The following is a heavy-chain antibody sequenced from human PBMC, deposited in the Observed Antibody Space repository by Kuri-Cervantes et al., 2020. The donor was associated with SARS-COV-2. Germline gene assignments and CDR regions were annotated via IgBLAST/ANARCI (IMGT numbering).Heavy chain of an antibody. D-gene: IGHD6-6*01. CDR1: VYTFTSYY. Sequence: AVNVSCKASVYTFTSYYMHWVRQAPGQGLEWMGIINPSGGSTSYAQKFQGRVTMTRDTSTSTVYMVLSSLRSEDTAVYYCARASGEYSSSLGHWGQGTLVTVSS. V-gene: IGHV1-46*01. CDR2: INPSGGST. J-gene: IGHJ4*02. CDR3: ARASGEYSSSLGH.